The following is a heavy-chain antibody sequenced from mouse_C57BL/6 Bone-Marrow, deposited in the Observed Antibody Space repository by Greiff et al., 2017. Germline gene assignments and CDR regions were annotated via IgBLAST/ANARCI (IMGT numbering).Heavy chain of an antibody. V-gene: IGHV7-3*01. Sequence: DVKLQESGGGLVQPGGSLSLSCAASGFTFTDYYMSWVRQPPGKALEWLGFIRNKANGYTTEYSVSVKGRFTISRDNSQSILYLQMNALRAEDSATYYCARYTPDGYYPYWGQGTTLTVSS. D-gene: IGHD2-3*01. CDR2: IRNKANGYTT. CDR1: GFTFTDYY. CDR3: ARYTPDGYYPY. J-gene: IGHJ2*01.